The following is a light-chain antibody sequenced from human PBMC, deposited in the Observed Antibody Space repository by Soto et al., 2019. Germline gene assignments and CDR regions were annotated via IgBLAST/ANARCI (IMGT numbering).Light chain of an antibody. J-gene: IGLJ1*01. CDR2: RNN. V-gene: IGLV1-47*01. CDR3: AAWDDSLSKV. CDR1: SSNIGSNY. Sequence: QSVLTRPPSASGTPGQRVTISCSGSSSNIGSNYVYWYQQLPGTAPKLLIYRNNQRPSGVPDRFSGSKSGTSASLAISGLRSEDEADYYCAAWDDSLSKVFGTGTKVTVL.